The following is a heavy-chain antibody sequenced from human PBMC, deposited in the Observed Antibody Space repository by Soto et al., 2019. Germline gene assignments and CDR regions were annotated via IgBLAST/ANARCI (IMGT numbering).Heavy chain of an antibody. CDR3: ARPYSGSYSFDF. D-gene: IGHD1-26*01. V-gene: IGHV3-21*01. CDR2: IGSRGTDM. CDR1: GFPFIVYN. Sequence: PGGSLRLSCAASGFPFIVYNMNWGRQAPGKGQEWVSSIGSRGTDMYYAESVKGRFTISRDNAKNSLYLHLKGLRAEDTAVYYCARPYSGSYSFDFWGQGTMVTVSS. J-gene: IGHJ4*02.